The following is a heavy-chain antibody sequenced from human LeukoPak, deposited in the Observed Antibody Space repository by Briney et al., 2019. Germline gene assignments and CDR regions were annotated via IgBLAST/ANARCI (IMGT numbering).Heavy chain of an antibody. CDR2: ISSSSTYI. CDR3: ARDSA. V-gene: IGHV3-21*01. J-gene: IGHJ3*01. CDR1: GFTFSSYS. Sequence: GGSLRLSCAASGFTFSSYSMNWVRQAPGERLEWVSSISSSSTYIYYADSVKGRFTISRDDAKNSLFLQMNSLRAEDTAVYYCARDSAWGQGTMVTVSS.